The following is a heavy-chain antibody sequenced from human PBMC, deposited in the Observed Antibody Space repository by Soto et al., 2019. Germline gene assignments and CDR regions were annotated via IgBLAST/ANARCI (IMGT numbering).Heavy chain of an antibody. CDR1: GYTFTAYS. J-gene: IGHJ4*02. Sequence: ASVKVSCKASGYTFTAYSMHWVRQAPGQGLEWVGWFNPSSGDTIYAQKFQGRVTLTGDTSISTAYMELYSLTSDDTAVYYCATEASAVISLDYWGQGTLVTVSS. CDR2: FNPSSGDT. CDR3: ATEASAVISLDY. V-gene: IGHV1-2*02. D-gene: IGHD6-19*01.